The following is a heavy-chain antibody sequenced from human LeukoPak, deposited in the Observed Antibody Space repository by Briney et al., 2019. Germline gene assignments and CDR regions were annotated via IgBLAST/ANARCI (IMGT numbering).Heavy chain of an antibody. CDR2: ISGSGGGT. V-gene: IGHV3-23*01. J-gene: IGHJ4*02. Sequence: GGSLRLSCAASGFTFSSRGMSWVRQAPGKVLEWVSGISGSGGGTFYADSVRGRFTISRDNSKNTVYLQMNSLRAEDTAVYYCAKSATTVTSNFDYWGQGTLVTVSS. CDR1: GFTFSSRG. CDR3: AKSATTVTSNFDY. D-gene: IGHD4-17*01.